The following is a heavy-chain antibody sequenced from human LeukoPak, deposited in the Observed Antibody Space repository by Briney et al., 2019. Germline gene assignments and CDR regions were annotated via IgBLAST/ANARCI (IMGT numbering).Heavy chain of an antibody. Sequence: PGGSLRLSCAASGFTFSDYYMSWIRQAPGKGLEWISYISGSGNTIYYADSVKGRFTVSRDNAKNSLYLQMNSLRVEDTALYYCARERLWSRDGYNPFWGQGTLVTSSS. V-gene: IGHV3-11*04. CDR1: GFTFSDYY. CDR3: ARERLWSRDGYNPF. D-gene: IGHD5-24*01. J-gene: IGHJ4*02. CDR2: ISGSGNTI.